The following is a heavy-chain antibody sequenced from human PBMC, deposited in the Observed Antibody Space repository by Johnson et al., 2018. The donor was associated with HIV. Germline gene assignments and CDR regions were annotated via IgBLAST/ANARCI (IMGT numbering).Heavy chain of an antibody. V-gene: IGHV3-66*02. Sequence: VQLVESGGGLVKPGGSLRLSCAASGFTVISNYMTWVRQAPGKGLAWVSIINTGGSTYYTESVKGRVTISRDNSKNTLYLQMNSLRSEDTAVYYCARDGGIATALDAFDIWGQGTMVTVSS. CDR3: ARDGGIATALDAFDI. D-gene: IGHD6-13*01. J-gene: IGHJ3*02. CDR1: GFTVISNY. CDR2: INTGGST.